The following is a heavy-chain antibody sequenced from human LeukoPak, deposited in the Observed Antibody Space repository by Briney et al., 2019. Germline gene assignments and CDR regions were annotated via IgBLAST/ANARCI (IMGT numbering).Heavy chain of an antibody. J-gene: IGHJ4*02. CDR2: ISYDGSNK. CDR3: ARGMDVLRFLEWLGDLDY. V-gene: IGHV3-30-3*01. Sequence: GGSLRFYCAASGFTFSSYAMHWVRQAPGKGLARVAVISYDGSNKYYADSVKGRFTISRDNSKNTLYLQMKSLRAEDTAVYYCARGMDVLRFLEWLGDLDYWGQGTLVTVSS. D-gene: IGHD3-3*01. CDR1: GFTFSSYA.